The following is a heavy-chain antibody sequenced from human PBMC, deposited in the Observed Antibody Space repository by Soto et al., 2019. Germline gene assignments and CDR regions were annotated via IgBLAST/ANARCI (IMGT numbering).Heavy chain of an antibody. V-gene: IGHV4-39*01. CDR2: IYYSGST. J-gene: IGHJ4*02. CDR3: ARRDRTTVVTTYDY. CDR1: GGSISSSSYY. Sequence: SETLSLTCTVSGGSISSSSYYWGWIRQPPGKGLEWIGSIYYSGSTYYNPSLKSRVTISVDTSKNQFSLKLSSVTAADTAVYYCARRDRTTVVTTYDYWGQGTLVTVSS. D-gene: IGHD4-17*01.